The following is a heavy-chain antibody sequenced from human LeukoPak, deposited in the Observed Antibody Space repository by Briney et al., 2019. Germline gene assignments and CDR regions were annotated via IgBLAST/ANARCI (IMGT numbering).Heavy chain of an antibody. CDR2: IDARSGIT. D-gene: IGHD3/OR15-3a*01. J-gene: IGHJ3*02. V-gene: IGHV3-48*01. CDR1: GFTFTIFG. Sequence: PGGSLRLSCAASGFTFTIFGLNWVRQAPGKGPEWVSYIDARSGITYYADSVQGRFTISRDDARESVFLQMDGLRVDDTADDFGRDPPGDAFDNWGPGTWVIVSA. CDR3: RDPPGDAFDN.